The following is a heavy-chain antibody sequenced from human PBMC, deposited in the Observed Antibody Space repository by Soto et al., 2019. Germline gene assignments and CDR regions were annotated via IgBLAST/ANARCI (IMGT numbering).Heavy chain of an antibody. J-gene: IGHJ3*02. CDR1: GIIFSNSA. D-gene: IGHD2-15*01. V-gene: IGHV1-58*01. CDR2: IIIAGGGT. CDR3: AAELYSGGRCCSFDI. Sequence: QMQVVQSGPEVKKPGTSVTVSCKTSGIIFSNSAVQWVRQARGQRLEWLGYIIIAGGGTKYSQNLQGKITITRDMSTNTAYMELSSLKSEDTAIYYCAAELYSGGRCCSFDIWGQGTMITVSS.